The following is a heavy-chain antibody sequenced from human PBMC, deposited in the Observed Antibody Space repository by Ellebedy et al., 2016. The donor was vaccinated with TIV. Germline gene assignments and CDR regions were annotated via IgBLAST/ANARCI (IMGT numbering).Heavy chain of an antibody. J-gene: IGHJ4*02. CDR2: INPVSGSA. CDR3: ARTGFDFGLFDH. D-gene: IGHD4/OR15-4a*01. V-gene: IGHV1-46*01. CDR1: GYDFTSHF. Sequence: AASVKVSCKASGYDFTSHFMNWVRQAPGQGLEWIGLINPVSGSATVAQKLRDRVSMTRDASTTTVYIELSRLRSEDTAVYYCARTGFDFGLFDHWGQGTLVTVSS.